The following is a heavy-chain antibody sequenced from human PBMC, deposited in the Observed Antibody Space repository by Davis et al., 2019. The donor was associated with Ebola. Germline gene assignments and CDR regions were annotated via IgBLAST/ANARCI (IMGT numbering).Heavy chain of an antibody. V-gene: IGHV3-33*08. CDR2: IWYDGSNK. D-gene: IGHD3-10*01. Sequence: PGGSLRLSCAASGFTLSSYAMSWVRQAPGKGLEWVAVIWYDGSNKYYADSVKGRFTISRDNSKNTLYLQMNSLRAEDTAVYYCARIQSGHHGMDVWGQGTTVTVSS. CDR1: GFTLSSYA. CDR3: ARIQSGHHGMDV. J-gene: IGHJ6*02.